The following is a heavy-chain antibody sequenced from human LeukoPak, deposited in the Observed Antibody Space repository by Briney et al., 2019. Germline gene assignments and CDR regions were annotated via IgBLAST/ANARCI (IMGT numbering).Heavy chain of an antibody. J-gene: IGHJ6*03. CDR1: GFTFSSYA. CDR2: ISYDGSNK. Sequence: GGSLRLSCAASGFTFSSYAMHWVRQAPGKGLEWVAVISYDGSNKYYADSVKGRVTISRDNSKNTLYLQMNSLRAEDTAVYYCAKDPASYYYYYYMDVWGKGTTVTISS. CDR3: AKDPASYYYYYYMDV. V-gene: IGHV3-30*04.